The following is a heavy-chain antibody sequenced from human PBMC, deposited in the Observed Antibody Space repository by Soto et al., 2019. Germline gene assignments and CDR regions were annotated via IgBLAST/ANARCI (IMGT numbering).Heavy chain of an antibody. CDR1: GFTVSNNY. CDR3: AAFLATAQTPVQQ. CDR2: IYSGGNT. D-gene: IGHD2-15*01. V-gene: IGHV3-66*01. J-gene: IGHJ1*01. Sequence: EVQLVESGGGLVQPGGSLRLSCAASGFTVSNNYMSWVRQSPGKGLEWVSLIYSGGNTKYADSVKGSFTISRDSSTNTLLLHMNSRRAEDTAMFYCAAFLATAQTPVQQWGQGNVVIVSS.